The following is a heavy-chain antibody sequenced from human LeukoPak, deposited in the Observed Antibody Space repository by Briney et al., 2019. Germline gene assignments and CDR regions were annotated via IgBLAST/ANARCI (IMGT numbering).Heavy chain of an antibody. D-gene: IGHD3-9*01. CDR3: AKDRDILTGWAYYFDY. CDR2: ISGSGGST. CDR1: GGSFSGYY. V-gene: IGHV3-23*01. Sequence: PSETLSLTCAVYGGSFSGYYWSWIRQPPGKGLEWVSAISGSGGSTYYADSVKGRFTISRDNSKNTLYLQMNSLRAEDTAVYYCAKDRDILTGWAYYFDYWGQGTLVTVSS. J-gene: IGHJ4*02.